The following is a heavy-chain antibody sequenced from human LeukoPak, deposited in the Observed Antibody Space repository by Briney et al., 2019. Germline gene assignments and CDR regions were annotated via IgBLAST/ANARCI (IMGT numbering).Heavy chain of an antibody. CDR1: GYTFTSYD. D-gene: IGHD3-22*01. CDR2: MNPNRGNT. CDR3: ASLCSGYSRDAFDI. V-gene: IGHV1-8*01. Sequence: ASVKVSCKASGYTFTSYDINWVRQATGQGLEWMGCMNPNRGNTGYAQKFQGRVTMTRNTSINTAYMELSSLRSEEKAVYYCASLCSGYSRDAFDIWGQGTMVTVSS. J-gene: IGHJ3*02.